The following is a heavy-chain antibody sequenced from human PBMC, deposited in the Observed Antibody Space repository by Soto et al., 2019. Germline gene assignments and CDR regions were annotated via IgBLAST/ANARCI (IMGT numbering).Heavy chain of an antibody. CDR3: TKEHSNYPDNWFDP. V-gene: IGHV3-23*01. Sequence: EVQLLVSGGGSVQPGGSLRLSCAASGFSFSNYAMSWVRQAPGTGLEWVSAIDSGGGSTYYAASVKGRFSISRDNSMNPLYLQMNSLRAEDTAIYYCTKEHSNYPDNWFDPWGQGTLVTVSS. CDR1: GFSFSNYA. D-gene: IGHD4-4*01. J-gene: IGHJ5*02. CDR2: IDSGGGST.